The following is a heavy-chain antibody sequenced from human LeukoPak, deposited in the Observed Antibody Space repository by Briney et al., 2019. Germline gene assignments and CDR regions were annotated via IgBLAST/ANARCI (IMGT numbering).Heavy chain of an antibody. CDR1: GFTFSSYE. D-gene: IGHD5-12*01. CDR2: ISSSDSTI. CDR3: ARELSRGFFDY. V-gene: IGHV3-48*03. J-gene: IGHJ4*02. Sequence: SGGSLRLSCAASGFTFSSYEMNWVRQAPGKGLEWLSYISSSDSTIYYADSVKGRFTISRDNAKNSLYLQMNSLRAEDTAVYYCARELSRGFFDYWGQGTLVTVSS.